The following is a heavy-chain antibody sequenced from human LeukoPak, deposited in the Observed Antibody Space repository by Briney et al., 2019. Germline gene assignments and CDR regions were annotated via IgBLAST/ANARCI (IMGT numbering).Heavy chain of an antibody. V-gene: IGHV3-48*01. CDR1: GFTFSSYS. Sequence: PGGSLRLSCAASGFTFSSYSMNWVRQAPGKGLEWGSYISRSSSTIYYADSVKGRFTISRDNAKNSLSLQMNSLRAEDTAVYYCARAKRNGFDIWGQGTTVTVSS. CDR3: ARAKRNGFDI. J-gene: IGHJ3*02. CDR2: ISRSSSTI.